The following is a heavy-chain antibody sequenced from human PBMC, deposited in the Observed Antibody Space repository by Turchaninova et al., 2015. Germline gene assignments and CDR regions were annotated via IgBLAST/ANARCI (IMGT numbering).Heavy chain of an antibody. CDR2: IYWDYDK. CDR3: THRRQKGDSYGY. J-gene: IGHJ4*02. V-gene: IGHV2-5*02. CDR1: GFSFSTTGVG. D-gene: IGHD5-18*01. Sequence: QITLKESGPTLVKPTQTLTLTCTFSGFSFSTTGVGVGWIRQPPGKALEWLAPIYWDYDKRYRPSLKSRLNLTKDTSKNQVVLTMTNIDPVDTATYYCTHRRQKGDSYGYWGQGVLVTVSS.